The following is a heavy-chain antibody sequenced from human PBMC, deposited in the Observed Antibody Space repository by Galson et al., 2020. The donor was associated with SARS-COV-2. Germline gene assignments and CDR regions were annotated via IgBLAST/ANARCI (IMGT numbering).Heavy chain of an antibody. CDR3: ARRSGYSGWGVYGMDV. CDR2: IQGDGSNT. J-gene: IGHJ6*02. D-gene: IGHD3-10*01. V-gene: IGHV3-74*01. CDR1: GFSFSNFW. Sequence: GGSLRLSCAASGFSFSNFWMHWVRQAPGKGLVWVSRIQGDGSNTDYADSVKGRFTISRDNAKNTLYLQMNSLRAEDTAVYYCARRSGYSGWGVYGMDVWGQGITVTVSS.